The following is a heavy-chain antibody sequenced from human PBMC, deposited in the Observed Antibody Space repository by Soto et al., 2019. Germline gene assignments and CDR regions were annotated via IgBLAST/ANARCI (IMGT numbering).Heavy chain of an antibody. CDR2: ISGSGGST. V-gene: IGHV3-23*04. CDR3: AKENGYSSSWFAFDY. Sequence: EVQLVESGGGLVQPGGSLRLSCAASGFTFSSYAMSWVRQAPGKGLEWVSAISGSGGSTYYADSVKGRFTISRDNSKYTLYLKMNGLSAEDTAVYYGAKENGYSSSWFAFDYWGQGTLVTVSS. J-gene: IGHJ4*02. D-gene: IGHD6-13*01. CDR1: GFTFSSYA.